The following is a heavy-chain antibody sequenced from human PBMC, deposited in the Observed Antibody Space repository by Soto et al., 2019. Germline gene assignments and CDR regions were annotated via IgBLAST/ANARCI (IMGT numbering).Heavy chain of an antibody. CDR3: ARDTGLAPTVWGY. D-gene: IGHD7-27*01. J-gene: IGHJ4*03. CDR1: GDSIRGGGHY. V-gene: IGHV4-31*03. CDR2: VYHSGST. Sequence: QVQLQESGPGLVKPSQTLSLTCSVSGDSIRGGGHYWNWIRQFPGKVLEWIGYVYHSGSTHYNPSLRGRLTISIDTSKNQFSLRLISVTAADTALYYGARDTGLAPTVWGYWGHGTQVTVSS.